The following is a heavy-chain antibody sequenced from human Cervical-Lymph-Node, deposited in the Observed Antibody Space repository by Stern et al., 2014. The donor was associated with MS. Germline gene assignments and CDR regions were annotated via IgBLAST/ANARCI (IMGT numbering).Heavy chain of an antibody. Sequence: VQLVQSGAEVKKPGESLKISWKVSGYSFTIYYIAWVRQMPGKGLEWMGVIYPYDSDTTYSPSFQGQVTISADKSITTAYLQWSSLRASDTAMYYCARHVQGFDYWGQGTLVTVSS. J-gene: IGHJ4*02. CDR3: ARHVQGFDY. CDR2: IYPYDSDT. CDR1: GYSFTIYY. V-gene: IGHV5-51*01.